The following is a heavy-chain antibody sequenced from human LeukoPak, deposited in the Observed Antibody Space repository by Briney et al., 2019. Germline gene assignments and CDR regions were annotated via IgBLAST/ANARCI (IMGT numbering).Heavy chain of an antibody. J-gene: IGHJ4*01. CDR3: AKGIYSSGWSYFDY. CDR2: ISPSGDRT. Sequence: PGGSLRLSCAASGFTFGSYGMSWVRQAPGKGLEWVSFISPSGDRTSNADSVEGRFTISRDNPRDTLYLQMNSLRAEDTAVYYCAKGIYSSGWSYFDYWGHGTLVTVSS. D-gene: IGHD6-19*01. V-gene: IGHV3-23*01. CDR1: GFTFGSYG.